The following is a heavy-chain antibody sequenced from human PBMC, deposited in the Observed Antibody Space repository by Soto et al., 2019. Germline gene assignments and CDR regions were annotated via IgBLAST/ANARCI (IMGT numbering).Heavy chain of an antibody. CDR3: ARRGGALGY. J-gene: IGHJ4*02. CDR2: ITGSGSTT. V-gene: IGHV3-23*01. D-gene: IGHD3-16*01. CDR1: GFTFSSYA. Sequence: EVQLMESGGGLVQPGGSLRLSCAASGFTFSSYAMSWVRQAPGKGLEWVSVITGSGSTTYYADSVKGRFTISRDNSKNTLDPQMNSLRAEDTAVYYFARRGGALGYWGQGTLVTVSS.